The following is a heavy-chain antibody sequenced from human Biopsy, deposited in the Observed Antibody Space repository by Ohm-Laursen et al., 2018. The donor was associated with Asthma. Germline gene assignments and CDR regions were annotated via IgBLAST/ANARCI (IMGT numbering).Heavy chain of an antibody. V-gene: IGHV3-30*03. J-gene: IGHJ4*02. Sequence: SLRLSCTAAGFSFSNYGMHWVRQAPGKGLEWVAGIFFDGSNKYYADSVKGRFTISRDNSKDTLYLQVNSLRGDDTAVYYCARGKTWGRSYYFDYWGQGTLVTVSS. CDR1: GFSFSNYG. D-gene: IGHD6-6*01. CDR2: IFFDGSNK. CDR3: ARGKTWGRSYYFDY.